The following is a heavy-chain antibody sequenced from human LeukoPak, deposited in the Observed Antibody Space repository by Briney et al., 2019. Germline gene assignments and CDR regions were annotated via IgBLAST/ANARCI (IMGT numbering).Heavy chain of an antibody. CDR3: ARVGSWDAFDI. J-gene: IGHJ3*02. CDR2: ISSNGGST. V-gene: IGHV3-64*01. Sequence: GGSLRLSCAASGFTFSSYAMHWARQAPGKGLEYVSAISSNGGSTYYANSVKGRFTISRDNSKNTLYLQMGSLRAEDMAVYYCARVGSWDAFDIWGQGTMVTVSS. D-gene: IGHD1-26*01. CDR1: GFTFSSYA.